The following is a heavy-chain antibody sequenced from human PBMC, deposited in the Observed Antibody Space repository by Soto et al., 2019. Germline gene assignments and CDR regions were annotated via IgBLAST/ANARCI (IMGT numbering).Heavy chain of an antibody. D-gene: IGHD6-19*01. CDR2: IRGGGRPI. V-gene: IGHV3-48*02. J-gene: IGHJ4*02. CDR1: GFTFSTFS. Sequence: EVQLVESGGGSVQPGGSLRLSCAASGFTFSTFSMNWVRQAPGRGMEWISYIRGGGRPISYADPLKGRLTISGDNAKNSLYLQMDSLTDEDTAVYYCARDLGWAFDSWGQGTLVTVSS. CDR3: ARDLGWAFDS.